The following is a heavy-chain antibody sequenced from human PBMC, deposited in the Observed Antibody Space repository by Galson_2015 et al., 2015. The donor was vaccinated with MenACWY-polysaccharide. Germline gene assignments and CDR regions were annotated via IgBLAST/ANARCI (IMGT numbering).Heavy chain of an antibody. D-gene: IGHD2-2*01. CDR3: AVHCSSTSCYSPLSRL. Sequence: SLRLSCAASGFTFSRHWMHWVRQAPGKGLVWVSRINSDGSSTSYADSVKGRFTISRDNAKNTLYLQMNSLRAEDTAVYYCAVHCSSTSCYSPLSRLWGQGTMVTVSS. CDR1: GFTFSRHW. CDR2: INSDGSST. J-gene: IGHJ3*01. V-gene: IGHV3-74*01.